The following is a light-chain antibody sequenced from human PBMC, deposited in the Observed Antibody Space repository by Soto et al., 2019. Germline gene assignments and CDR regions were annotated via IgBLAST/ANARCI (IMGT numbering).Light chain of an antibody. CDR2: RAS. Sequence: DVVMTQSPLSLPVTLGQPASISCRSSQSLVYSDGIAYLNWFHQRPGQSPRRRIYRASNRDSGVPDSFRGSGSGTDFTLKISRVEAEDVGVSYCMQGTHWPPTFGPGTKVEIK. V-gene: IGKV2-30*01. CDR1: QSLVYSDGIAY. CDR3: MQGTHWPPT. J-gene: IGKJ1*01.